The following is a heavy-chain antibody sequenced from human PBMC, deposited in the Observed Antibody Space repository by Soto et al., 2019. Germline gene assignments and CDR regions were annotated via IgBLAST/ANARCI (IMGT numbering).Heavy chain of an antibody. V-gene: IGHV4-59*01. Sequence: SETLSLTCTVSGGSISSYYWSWIRQPPGKGLEWIGYIYYSGSTNYNPSLKSRVTISVDTSKNQFSLKLSSVTAADTAVYYCAREKTGYLRAENYGMDVWGQGTTVTVSS. D-gene: IGHD3-9*01. CDR2: IYYSGST. CDR1: GGSISSYY. J-gene: IGHJ6*02. CDR3: AREKTGYLRAENYGMDV.